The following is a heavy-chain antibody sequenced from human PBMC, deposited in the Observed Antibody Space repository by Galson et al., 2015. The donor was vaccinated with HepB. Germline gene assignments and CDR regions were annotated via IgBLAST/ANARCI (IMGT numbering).Heavy chain of an antibody. Sequence: SLRLSCADSGFTFSSYEMNWVRQAPGKGLEWVSYISSSSSTIYYADSVKGRFTISRDNAKNSLYLQMNSLRAEDTAVYYCARGPGMYYYGSGSFFDYWGQGTLVTVSS. CDR3: ARGPGMYYYGSGSFFDY. V-gene: IGHV3-48*03. D-gene: IGHD3-10*01. CDR1: GFTFSSYE. J-gene: IGHJ4*02. CDR2: ISSSSSTI.